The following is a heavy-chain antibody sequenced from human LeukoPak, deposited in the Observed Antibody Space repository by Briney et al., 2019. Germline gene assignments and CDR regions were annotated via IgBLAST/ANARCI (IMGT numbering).Heavy chain of an antibody. V-gene: IGHV1-46*01. CDR3: ARGTNYGDSDY. CDR1: GYTFTSYY. D-gene: IGHD4/OR15-4a*01. J-gene: IGHJ4*02. CDR2: INPSGGTT. Sequence: ASVKVSCKASGYTFTSYYIHWVRQAPGQGLEWMGIINPSGGTTTYTQKFQGRVTMTRDTSTSTVYMELSSLRSEDTAVYYCARGTNYGDSDYRGQGTLVTVSS.